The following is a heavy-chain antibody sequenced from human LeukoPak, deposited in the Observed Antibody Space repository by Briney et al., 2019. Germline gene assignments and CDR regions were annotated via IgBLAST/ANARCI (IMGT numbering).Heavy chain of an antibody. J-gene: IGHJ4*02. Sequence: SETLSLTCTVSGGSISSYYWSWLRQPPGKGLEWIGYIYYSGGTNYNPSLKSRVTISVDTSKNQFSLKLSSVTAADTAVYYCARATGYGSGSYNDYWGQGTLVTVSS. CDR1: GGSISSYY. CDR3: ARATGYGSGSYNDY. V-gene: IGHV4-59*01. D-gene: IGHD3-10*01. CDR2: IYYSGGT.